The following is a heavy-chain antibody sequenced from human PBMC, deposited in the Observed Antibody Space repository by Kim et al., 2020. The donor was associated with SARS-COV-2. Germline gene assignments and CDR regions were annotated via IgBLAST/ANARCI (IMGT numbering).Heavy chain of an antibody. J-gene: IGHJ4*02. CDR3: VSTNTFDY. Sequence: DGSEKNYVDSVKGRFTNSRDNAKNSLSLQMNSLRADDTAVYYCVSTNTFDYWGQGTLVTVSS. CDR2: DGSEK. D-gene: IGHD1-1*01. V-gene: IGHV3-7*03.